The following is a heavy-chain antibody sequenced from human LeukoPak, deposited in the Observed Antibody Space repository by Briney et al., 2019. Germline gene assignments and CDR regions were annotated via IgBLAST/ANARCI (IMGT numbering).Heavy chain of an antibody. D-gene: IGHD3-9*01. CDR1: GFTFSSYW. Sequence: GGSLRLSCAASGFTFSSYWMHCVRQTPGKGLVCVSRINSAGSSTDYADSVKGRFTISRDNAKNTLYLQMNSLRAEDMAVYYCVRGSNDWIGMDVWGQGTTVTVSS. J-gene: IGHJ6*02. V-gene: IGHV3-74*01. CDR3: VRGSNDWIGMDV. CDR2: INSAGSST.